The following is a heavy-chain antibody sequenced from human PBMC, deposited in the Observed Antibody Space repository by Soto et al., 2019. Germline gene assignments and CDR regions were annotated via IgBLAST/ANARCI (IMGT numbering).Heavy chain of an antibody. D-gene: IGHD3-22*01. CDR3: AKDSLHYYYDSSGYPAY. CDR2: ISGSGGST. Sequence: GGSLRLSCAASGFPFSSYAMSWVRQAPGKGLEWVSAISGSGGSTYYADSVKGRFTISRDNSKNTLYLQMNSLRAEDTAVYYCAKDSLHYYYDSSGYPAYWGQGTLVTVSS. J-gene: IGHJ4*02. V-gene: IGHV3-23*01. CDR1: GFPFSSYA.